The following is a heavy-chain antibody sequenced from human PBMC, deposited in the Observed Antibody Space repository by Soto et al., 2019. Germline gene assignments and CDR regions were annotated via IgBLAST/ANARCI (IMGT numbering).Heavy chain of an antibody. V-gene: IGHV1-69*18. CDR2: IIPTFDRT. CDR3: ARDPLSSFAMDV. CDR1: GDTFSSYA. Sequence: QVQLVQSGAEVKKPGSSVKVSCKASGDTFSSYAISWVRQAPGQGLEWMGKIIPTFDRTNYAQKVQGRLTISADDSTTTVYMELSSLLSEDTAVYYCARDPLSSFAMDVWGQGTTVIVSS. J-gene: IGHJ6*02. D-gene: IGHD3-10*02.